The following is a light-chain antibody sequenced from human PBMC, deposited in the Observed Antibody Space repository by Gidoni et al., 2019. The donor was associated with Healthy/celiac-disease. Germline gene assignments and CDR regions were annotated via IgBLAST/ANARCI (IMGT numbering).Light chain of an antibody. V-gene: IGKV3-20*01. CDR2: GAS. CDR1: QSVTSNY. Sequence: EIVLTQSPGTLSLSPGERATLSCRASQSVTSNYLAWYQQKPGQPPRLLNYGASSRATSLPDRFGGSGSGTDFTLTISRLEAEDFAVYHCQQYGSSPLTFGGGTKVEIK. J-gene: IGKJ4*01. CDR3: QQYGSSPLT.